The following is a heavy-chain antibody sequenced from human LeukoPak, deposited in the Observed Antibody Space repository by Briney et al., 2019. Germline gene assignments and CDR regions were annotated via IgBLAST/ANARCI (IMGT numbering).Heavy chain of an antibody. Sequence: GALNLSCAASEFTFSSYWMSWVRQAPGKGLEWVANIKQDGGQIYYLESVKGRFTVSRDNAKNSLYLQMNSLRAEDTAVYYCARLGARQMLEYWGQGTLVTVSS. J-gene: IGHJ4*02. CDR1: EFTFSSYW. CDR3: ARLGARQMLEY. V-gene: IGHV3-7*01. CDR2: IKQDGGQI. D-gene: IGHD4-17*01.